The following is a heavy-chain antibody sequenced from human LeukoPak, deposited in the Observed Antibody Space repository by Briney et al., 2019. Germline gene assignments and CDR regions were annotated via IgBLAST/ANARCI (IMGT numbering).Heavy chain of an antibody. D-gene: IGHD6-19*01. CDR1: GFTVNSNY. CDR3: AKFRADSSGWPFDY. V-gene: IGHV3-53*01. Sequence: GGSLRLSCAASGFTVNSNYMNWVRQAPGKGLEWVSVLYSDDTTYYADSVKGRFTISRDNSKDTLYLQMNSLRAEDTAIYYCAKFRADSSGWPFDYWGQGTLVTVSS. CDR2: LYSDDTT. J-gene: IGHJ4*02.